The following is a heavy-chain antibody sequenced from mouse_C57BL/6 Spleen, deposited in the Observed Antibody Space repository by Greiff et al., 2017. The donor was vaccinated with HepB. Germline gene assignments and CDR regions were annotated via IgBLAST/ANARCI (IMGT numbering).Heavy chain of an antibody. D-gene: IGHD2-5*01. Sequence: VKLQQSGPELVKPGASVKISCKASGYTFTDYYINWVKQRPGQGLEWIGWIFPGSGSTYYNEKFKGKATLTVDKSSSTAYMLLSSLTSEDSAVYFCARSHYSNYEGYYFDYWGQGTTLTVSS. J-gene: IGHJ2*01. CDR1: GYTFTDYY. CDR2: IFPGSGST. V-gene: IGHV1-75*01. CDR3: ARSHYSNYEGYYFDY.